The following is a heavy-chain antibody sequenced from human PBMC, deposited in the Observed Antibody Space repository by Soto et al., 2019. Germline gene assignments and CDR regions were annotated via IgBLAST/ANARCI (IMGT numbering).Heavy chain of an antibody. CDR2: ISYDGRNK. Sequence: QVQLVQSGGDVVQPGRSLRLSCEGSGFTFSRFQMHWVRQAPGKGLEWVAVISYDGRNKQYADSVKGRFTISRDNPRNTLFLQMNSLKPEDTAVYYCARADYGDDYRGVWGPGPLVAVSS. D-gene: IGHD4-17*01. CDR1: GFTFSRFQ. CDR3: ARADYGDDYRGV. V-gene: IGHV3-30-3*01. J-gene: IGHJ4*02.